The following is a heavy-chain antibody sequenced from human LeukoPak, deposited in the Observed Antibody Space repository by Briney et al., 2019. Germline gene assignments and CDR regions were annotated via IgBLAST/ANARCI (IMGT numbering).Heavy chain of an antibody. CDR3: ARDQYSSSWYNYYGMDV. Sequence: GGSLRLSCAASGFTFSSYAMSWVRQAPGKGLEWVSAISGSGGSTYYADSVKGRFTISRDNAKNSLYLQMNSLRAEDTAVYYCARDQYSSSWYNYYGMDVWGQGTTVTVSS. V-gene: IGHV3-23*01. J-gene: IGHJ6*02. CDR1: GFTFSSYA. D-gene: IGHD6-13*01. CDR2: ISGSGGST.